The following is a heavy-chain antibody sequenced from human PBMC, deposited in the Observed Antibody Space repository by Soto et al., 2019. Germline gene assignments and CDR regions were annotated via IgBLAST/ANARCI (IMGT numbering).Heavy chain of an antibody. CDR1: GFNFSIYG. D-gene: IGHD5-12*01. CDR3: MAIKGADDF. J-gene: IGHJ4*02. V-gene: IGHV3-33*01. CDR2: IWHDGSNK. Sequence: QVQLVESGGGVVQPGRSLRLSCATSGFNFSIYGMHWVRQAPGKGLEWVAVIWHDGSNKYYADSVKGRFTISRDNSNNTLYLQMTSLRAEDTALYYCMAIKGADDFWGQGTMVTVSS.